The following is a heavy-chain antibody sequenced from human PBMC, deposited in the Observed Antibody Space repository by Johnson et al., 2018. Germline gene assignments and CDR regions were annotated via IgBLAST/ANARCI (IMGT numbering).Heavy chain of an antibody. D-gene: IGHD6-19*01. CDR3: ARDKSSGWYGTHDGFDI. CDR2: IRSSGSTI. CDR1: GFIFSSYS. Sequence: VQLVQAGGGLVQPGESLRLSCEASGFIFSSYSMNWVRQAPGKGLEWVAYIRSSGSTIYYADSVKGLFTIPRDNGKNSLYLQMNSLRDEDTAVYFCARDKSSGWYGTHDGFDIWGQGSMVTVSS. J-gene: IGHJ3*02. V-gene: IGHV3-48*02.